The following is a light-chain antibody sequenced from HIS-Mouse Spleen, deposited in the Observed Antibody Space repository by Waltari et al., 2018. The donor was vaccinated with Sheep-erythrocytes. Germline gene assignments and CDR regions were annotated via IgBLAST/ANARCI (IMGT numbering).Light chain of an antibody. CDR1: SSDVGGYNY. V-gene: IGLV2-11*01. J-gene: IGLJ1*01. Sequence: QSALTQPRSVSGSPGQSVTISCTGTSSDVGGYNYVSWYQQPPGKAPKPMIYDVSKRPSGVLDRFSGSESGNTASLTSSGLQAEDEADYYCCSYAGSYNHVFATGTKVTVL. CDR3: CSYAGSYNHV. CDR2: DVS.